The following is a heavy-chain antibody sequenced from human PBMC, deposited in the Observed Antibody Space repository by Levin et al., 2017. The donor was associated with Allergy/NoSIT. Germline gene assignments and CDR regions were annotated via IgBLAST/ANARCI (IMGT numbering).Heavy chain of an antibody. CDR2: IFYTGDT. CDR1: GGSISSGDYY. V-gene: IGHV4-30-4*01. D-gene: IGHD4-17*01. CDR3: ARAPPAYGDYSWDYYYYMDV. J-gene: IGHJ6*03. Sequence: SETLSLTCTVSGGSISSGDYYWSWLRQPPGKGLEWIGYIFYTGDTFYNPSLKSRVTISVDTSKNQFSLKLSSVTAADTAVFYCARAPPAYGDYSWDYYYYMDVWGKGTTVTVSS.